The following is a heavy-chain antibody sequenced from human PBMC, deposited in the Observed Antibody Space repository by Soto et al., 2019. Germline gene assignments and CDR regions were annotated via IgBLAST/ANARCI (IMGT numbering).Heavy chain of an antibody. V-gene: IGHV3-30*18. CDR2: ISYDGSNK. J-gene: IGHJ4*02. Sequence: QVQLVESGGGVVQPGRSLRLSCAASGFTFSSYGMHWVRQAPGKGLEWVAVISYDGSNKYYADSVKGRFTISRDNSKNTLYLQMNSLRAEDTAVYYCAKAGIQLWSLGGFDYWGQGSLVTVSS. CDR3: AKAGIQLWSLGGFDY. D-gene: IGHD5-18*01. CDR1: GFTFSSYG.